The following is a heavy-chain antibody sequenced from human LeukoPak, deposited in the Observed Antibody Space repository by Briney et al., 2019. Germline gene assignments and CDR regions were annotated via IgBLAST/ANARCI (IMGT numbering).Heavy chain of an antibody. Sequence: GGSLRLSCAASGFTFRGHWMSWVRQAPAKGLEWVAHMNGDGSQIYYMDFVKGRFTISRDNAKNSLYLQMNGLRAEDTAVYYCVAWGNSGNSWGQGTMVIVSS. CDR2: MNGDGSQI. J-gene: IGHJ3*01. CDR1: GFTFRGHW. CDR3: VAWGNSGNS. D-gene: IGHD1-26*01. V-gene: IGHV3-7*01.